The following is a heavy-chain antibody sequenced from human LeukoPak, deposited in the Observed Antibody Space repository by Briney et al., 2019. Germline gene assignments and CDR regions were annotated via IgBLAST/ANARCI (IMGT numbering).Heavy chain of an antibody. V-gene: IGHV3-48*01. CDR3: ARGAYYYED. J-gene: IGHJ4*02. CDR1: GFTFSDYA. D-gene: IGHD3-22*01. Sequence: GGSLRLSCAASGFTFSDYAMSWVRQAPGKGLEWVSYISSSSSTIYYADSVKGRFTISRDNAKNSLYLQMNSLRAEDTAVYYCARGAYYYEDWGQGTLVTVSS. CDR2: ISSSSSTI.